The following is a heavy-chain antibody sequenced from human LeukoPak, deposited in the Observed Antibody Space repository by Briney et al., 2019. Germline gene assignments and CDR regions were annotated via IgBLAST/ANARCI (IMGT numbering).Heavy chain of an antibody. Sequence: PGGSLRLSCAASGFTFSSYGMHWVRQAPGKGLEWVAFIRLDGSDKSYADFVKGRITISRDNSKNTLYLQMNSLRAEDTAVYYCARGAYYYDSSGAKTDYWGQGTLVTVSS. D-gene: IGHD3-22*01. CDR1: GFTFSSYG. CDR2: IRLDGSDK. CDR3: ARGAYYYDSSGAKTDY. J-gene: IGHJ4*02. V-gene: IGHV3-30*02.